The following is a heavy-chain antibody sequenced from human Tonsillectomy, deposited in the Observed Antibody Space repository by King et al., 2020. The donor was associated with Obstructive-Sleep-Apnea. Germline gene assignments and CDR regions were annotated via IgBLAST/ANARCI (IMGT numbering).Heavy chain of an antibody. D-gene: IGHD1-26*01. J-gene: IGHJ4*02. Sequence: VQLVESGGGVVQPGRSLRLSCAASGFTFSTYSMHWVRQAPGKGLEWVAVIVYDGNNQYYADSVKGRFTISRDNSKNTLFLQMNSLRSEDTAVYYCAREDRVGATYFLDYWGQGTLVPVSS. V-gene: IGHV3-30-3*01. CDR1: GFTFSTYS. CDR3: AREDRVGATYFLDY. CDR2: IVYDGNNQ.